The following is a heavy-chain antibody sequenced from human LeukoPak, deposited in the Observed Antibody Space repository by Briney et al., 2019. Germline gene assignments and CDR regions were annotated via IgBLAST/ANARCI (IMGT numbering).Heavy chain of an antibody. CDR2: IYHSGST. V-gene: IGHV4-30-2*01. D-gene: IGHD3-3*02. CDR1: GGSISSGGYY. J-gene: IGHJ3*02. Sequence: SQTLSLTCTVSGGSISSGGYYWSWIRQPPGKGLEWIGYIYHSGSTYYNPSLKSRVTISVDRSKNQFSLKLSSVTAADTALYYCARELGSAFDIWGQGIMVIVSS. CDR3: ARELGSAFDI.